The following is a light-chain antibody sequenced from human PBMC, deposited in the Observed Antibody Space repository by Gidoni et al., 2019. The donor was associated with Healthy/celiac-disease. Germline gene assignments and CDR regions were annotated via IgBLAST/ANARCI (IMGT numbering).Light chain of an antibody. Sequence: SYELTQPPSVSVSPGQPASITCSGDKLGDKYACWYQQKPGQSPVLVIYQDSKRPSGIPERFSGSNSGNTATLTISGTQAMDEADYYCQEWDSSAYYVFGTGTKVTVL. CDR2: QDS. J-gene: IGLJ1*01. CDR1: KLGDKY. V-gene: IGLV3-1*01. CDR3: QEWDSSAYYV.